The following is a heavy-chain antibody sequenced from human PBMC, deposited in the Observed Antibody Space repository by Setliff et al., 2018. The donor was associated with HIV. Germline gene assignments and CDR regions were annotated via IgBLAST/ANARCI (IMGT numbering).Heavy chain of an antibody. V-gene: IGHV1-69*13. CDR2: IIPRFGRA. CDR3: ARETAPADYCGSGSYRLHAFDV. D-gene: IGHD3-10*01. Sequence: AVMVSCKASGGILSTYATIWVRQAPGQGLEWLGGIIPRFGRASYAQKFQGRVTITADESTNTAYMELSSLRSGDTAVYYCARETAPADYCGSGSYRLHAFDVWGQGTMVTVSS. CDR1: GGILSTYA. J-gene: IGHJ3*01.